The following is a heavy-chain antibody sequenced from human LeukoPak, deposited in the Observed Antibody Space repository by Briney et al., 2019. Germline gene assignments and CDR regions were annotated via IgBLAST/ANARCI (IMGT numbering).Heavy chain of an antibody. CDR1: GGTFSSYA. CDR2: IIPIFGTA. D-gene: IGHD6-13*01. Sequence: ASVKVSCKASGGTFSSYAISWVRQAPGQGLEWMGGIIPIFGTANYAQKFQGRVTITTDESTSTAYMELSSLRSKDTAVYYCARDTGSGSWILGYWGQGTLVTVSS. J-gene: IGHJ4*02. CDR3: ARDTGSGSWILGY. V-gene: IGHV1-69*05.